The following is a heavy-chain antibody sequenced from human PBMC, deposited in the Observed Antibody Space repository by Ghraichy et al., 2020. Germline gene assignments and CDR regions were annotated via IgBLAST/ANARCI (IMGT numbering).Heavy chain of an antibody. Sequence: GGSLRLSCAASGFTFSMFDMAWARQAPGKGLEWISSLTEISGGTVYADSVKGRFSISRDNSKNTVFLQMNSLRVDDTAVYYCARRADTRVFYPKTYHFDYWGQGTLVTVSS. CDR1: GFTFSMFD. D-gene: IGHD2-2*01. V-gene: IGHV3-23*01. CDR2: LTEISGGT. J-gene: IGHJ4*02. CDR3: ARRADTRVFYPKTYHFDY.